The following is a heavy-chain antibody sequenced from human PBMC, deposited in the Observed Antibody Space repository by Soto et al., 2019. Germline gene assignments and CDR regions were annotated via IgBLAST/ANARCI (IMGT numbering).Heavy chain of an antibody. J-gene: IGHJ4*02. V-gene: IGHV3-30*03. Sequence: QVQLVESGGGVVQPGRSLRLSCAASGFTFSSYGMHWVRQAPGKGLEWVAVISYDGSNKYYADSVKGRFTISRDNSKNTLYLQMNNLRAEDTAVYYCATPQGGWYPPFDYWGQGTLVTVSS. D-gene: IGHD6-19*01. CDR2: ISYDGSNK. CDR1: GFTFSSYG. CDR3: ATPQGGWYPPFDY.